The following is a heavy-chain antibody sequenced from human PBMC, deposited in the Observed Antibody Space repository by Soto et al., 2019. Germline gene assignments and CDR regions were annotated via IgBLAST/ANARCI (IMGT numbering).Heavy chain of an antibody. CDR1: GFTFSDYY. V-gene: IGHV3-11*01. J-gene: IGHJ1*01. CDR3: ARPCGGDCSGKGAESEYFQH. D-gene: IGHD2-21*01. Sequence: GGSLRLSCAASGFTFSDYYMSWIRQAPGKGLEWVSYISSSGSTIYYADSVKGRFTISRDNAKNSLYLQMNSLRAEDTAVYYCARPCGGDCSGKGAESEYFQHWGQGTLVTVSS. CDR2: ISSSGSTI.